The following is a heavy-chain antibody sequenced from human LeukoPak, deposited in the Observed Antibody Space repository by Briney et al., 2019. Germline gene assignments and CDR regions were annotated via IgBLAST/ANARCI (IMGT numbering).Heavy chain of an antibody. CDR1: GGSFSGYY. CDR3: ARWEGGSYYDFVY. Sequence: SDTLSLTCAVYGGSFSGYYWSWIRQPPGKGLQWIGEINHSGSTNYNPSLKSRVTISVDTSKNQFSLKLSSVTAADTAVYFCARWEGGSYYDFVYWSQGTLVTVSS. V-gene: IGHV4-34*01. J-gene: IGHJ4*02. D-gene: IGHD1-26*01. CDR2: INHSGST.